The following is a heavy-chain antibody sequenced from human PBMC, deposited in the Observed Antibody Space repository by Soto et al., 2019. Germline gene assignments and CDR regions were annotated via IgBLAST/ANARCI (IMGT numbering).Heavy chain of an antibody. CDR3: ARTHSVGYFPY. D-gene: IGHD3-22*01. Sequence: AETLSLTCGVSGDSISSGYYWAWMRQPPGKGMEWIGSIYHSGSTYYNPSLKSRVTILLDTSKNQFSLKLSSVTAADSAVYYCARTHSVGYFPYCGQRTMVSSSS. CDR1: GDSISSGYY. V-gene: IGHV4-38-2*01. CDR2: IYHSGST. J-gene: IGHJ4*02.